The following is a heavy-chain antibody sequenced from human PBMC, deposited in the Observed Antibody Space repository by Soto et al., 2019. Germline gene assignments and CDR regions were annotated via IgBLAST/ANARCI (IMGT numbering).Heavy chain of an antibody. J-gene: IGHJ4*02. CDR1: GGSISRGGYS. CDR2: IYHSGTP. Sequence: QLQLQESGSGLVKPSQTLSLTCTVSGGSISRGGYSWSWIRQPPGKGLEWIGYIYHSGTPYYYPSLKSRVTTSVDRRKNQSYLKLSSVPAAATAVYYCARALGYFAYWGQGTLVTVAS. CDR3: ARALGYFAY. V-gene: IGHV4-30-2*01.